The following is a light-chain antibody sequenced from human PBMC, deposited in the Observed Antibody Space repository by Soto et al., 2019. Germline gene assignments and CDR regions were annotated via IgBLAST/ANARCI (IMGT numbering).Light chain of an antibody. CDR3: QQSYTSPAFT. CDR1: QSIGNS. V-gene: IGKV1-39*01. Sequence: DIQMPQSPSSLSASIGDRVSITCRASQSIGNSLNWYQQKPGKVPKLLIYAASNLHGGVPSRFSGSGCVTEFTLTISSLQVEDFAAYYGQQSYTSPAFTFGPGTRVNAK. J-gene: IGKJ3*01. CDR2: AAS.